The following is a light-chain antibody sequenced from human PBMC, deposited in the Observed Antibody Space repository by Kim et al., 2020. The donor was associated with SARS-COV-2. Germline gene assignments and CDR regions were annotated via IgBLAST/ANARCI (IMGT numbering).Light chain of an antibody. V-gene: IGLV3-1*01. CDR2: QDS. CDR3: QACDSSVV. CDR1: KLGDKY. Sequence: SSELTQPPSVSVSPGQTASITCSGDKLGDKYACWYQQKPGQSPVLVIYQDSKRPSGIPERFSGSNSGNTATLTISGTQAMDEADYYCQACDSSVVFGGGTKLTVL. J-gene: IGLJ2*01.